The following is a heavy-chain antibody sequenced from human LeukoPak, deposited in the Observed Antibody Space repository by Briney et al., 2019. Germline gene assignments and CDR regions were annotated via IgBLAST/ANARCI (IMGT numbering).Heavy chain of an antibody. J-gene: IGHJ5*01. D-gene: IGHD3-22*01. V-gene: IGHV1-69*05. CDR1: GGTFSSYA. CDR3: ARDFWNSDDSRGYYRDFDS. Sequence: ASVKVSCKASGGTFSSYAISWVRQAPGQGLEWMGGIIPIFGTANYAQKFQGRVTITTDESTSTAYMELSSLRSEDTAVYYCARDFWNSDDSRGYYRDFDSWGQGTLVTVSS. CDR2: IIPIFGTA.